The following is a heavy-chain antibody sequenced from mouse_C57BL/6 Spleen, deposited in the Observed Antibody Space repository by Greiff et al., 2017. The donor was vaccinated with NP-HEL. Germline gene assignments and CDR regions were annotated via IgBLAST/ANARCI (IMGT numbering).Heavy chain of an antibody. CDR3: ARDYYGSSYLHWYFDV. D-gene: IGHD1-1*01. CDR2: ISDGGSYT. J-gene: IGHJ1*03. CDR1: GFTFSSYA. Sequence: EVQRVESGGGLVKPGGSLKLSCAASGFTFSSYAMSWVRQTPEKRLEWVATISDGGSYTYYPDNVKGRFTISRDNAKNNLYLQMSHLKSEDTAMYYCARDYYGSSYLHWYFDVWGTGTTVTVSS. V-gene: IGHV5-4*01.